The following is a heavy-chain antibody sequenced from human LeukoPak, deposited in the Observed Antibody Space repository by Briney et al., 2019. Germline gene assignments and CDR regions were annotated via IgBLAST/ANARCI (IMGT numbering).Heavy chain of an antibody. CDR1: GGSISSYY. CDR2: IYTSGST. V-gene: IGHV4-4*09. Sequence: SETLSLTCTVSGGSISSYYWSWIRQPPGKGLEWIGYIYTSGSTNYNPSLKSRVTISVDTSKNQFSLKLSSVTAADTAVYYCARSAFWGPGDWFDPWGQGTLVTVSS. D-gene: IGHD2/OR15-2a*01. J-gene: IGHJ5*02. CDR3: ARSAFWGPGDWFDP.